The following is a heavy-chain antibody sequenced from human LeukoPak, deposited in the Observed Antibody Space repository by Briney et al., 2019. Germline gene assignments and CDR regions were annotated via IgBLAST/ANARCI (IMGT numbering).Heavy chain of an antibody. CDR2: ISSSGSII. CDR1: GFTFSSYE. D-gene: IGHD5-12*01. J-gene: IGHJ4*02. Sequence: PGGSLRLSCAASGFTFSSYEMNWVRQAPGKGLECVSYISSSGSIIYYADPVKGRFTISRDNSKNTLYLQMNSLRAEDTAVYYCAKGPGIVATINGFDYWGQGTLVTVSS. V-gene: IGHV3-48*03. CDR3: AKGPGIVATINGFDY.